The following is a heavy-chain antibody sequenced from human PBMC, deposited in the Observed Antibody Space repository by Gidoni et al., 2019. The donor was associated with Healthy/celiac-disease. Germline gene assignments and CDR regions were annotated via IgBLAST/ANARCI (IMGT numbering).Heavy chain of an antibody. CDR3: ARGDGYNTLGTF. CDR2: IWYDGSNK. V-gene: IGHV3-33*01. J-gene: IGHJ4*02. Sequence: QVQLVESGGGVVQPGRSLRLSCAASGFTLSSYGMHWVRQAPGKGLEWVAVIWYDGSNKYYADSVKGRFTISRDNSKNTLYLQMNSLRAEDTAVYYCARGDGYNTLGTFWGQGTLVTVSS. D-gene: IGHD5-12*01. CDR1: GFTLSSYG.